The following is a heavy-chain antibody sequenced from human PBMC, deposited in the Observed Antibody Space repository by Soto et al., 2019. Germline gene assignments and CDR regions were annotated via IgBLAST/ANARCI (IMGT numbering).Heavy chain of an antibody. CDR1: GYTFTSYG. CDR3: VRYGIYYYDSSGYDDAFDI. J-gene: IGHJ3*02. Sequence: ASVKVSFKASGYTFTSYGISWVRQAPGQGLEWMGWISAYNGNTNYAQKLQGRVTMTTDTSTSTAYMELRSLRSDDTAVYYCVRYGIYYYDSSGYDDAFDIWGQGTMVTVSS. V-gene: IGHV1-18*01. CDR2: ISAYNGNT. D-gene: IGHD3-22*01.